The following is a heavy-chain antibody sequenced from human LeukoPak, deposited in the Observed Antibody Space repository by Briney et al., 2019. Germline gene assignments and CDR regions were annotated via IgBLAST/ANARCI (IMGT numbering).Heavy chain of an antibody. CDR3: ARRGTIAVPVFWFDP. D-gene: IGHD6-19*01. CDR1: GFTFSNYW. CDR2: IKQDGSEK. V-gene: IGHV3-7*01. Sequence: GGSLRLSCVASGFTFSNYWMSWVRQAPGKGLEWVANIKQDGSEKYYLDSLEGRFTISRGNAKNSVYLQINRLRAEDTAVYYCARRGTIAVPVFWFDPWGHGTLVIVSS. J-gene: IGHJ5*02.